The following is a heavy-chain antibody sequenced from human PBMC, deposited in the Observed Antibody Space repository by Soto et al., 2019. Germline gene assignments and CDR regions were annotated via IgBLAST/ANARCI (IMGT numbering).Heavy chain of an antibody. Sequence: GESLKISGNCSGYSFTNNCIGLVLQVPGKGLEWMGIIYPGDSDTRYSPSFQGQVTISADKSISTAYLQWSSLKASDTAMYYCARRSNSQYAMDVWGQGTTVTVSS. CDR2: IYPGDSDT. V-gene: IGHV5-51*01. J-gene: IGHJ6*02. CDR1: GYSFTNNC. D-gene: IGHD4-4*01. CDR3: ARRSNSQYAMDV.